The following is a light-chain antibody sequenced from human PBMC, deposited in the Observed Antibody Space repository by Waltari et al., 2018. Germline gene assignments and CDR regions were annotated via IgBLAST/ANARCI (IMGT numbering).Light chain of an antibody. CDR3: SSYTTSSAPGV. J-gene: IGLJ1*01. CDR2: EVS. V-gene: IGLV2-14*01. Sequence: QSALTQPASVSGSPGQSITISCSGTDSDVGAYDFVSWYQQHPGKAPHLIIYEVSNRPSGLSHRFSSSELGSTASLTISGRQAEDEADYYCSSYTTSSAPGVFGTGTRVTVL. CDR1: DSDVGAYDF.